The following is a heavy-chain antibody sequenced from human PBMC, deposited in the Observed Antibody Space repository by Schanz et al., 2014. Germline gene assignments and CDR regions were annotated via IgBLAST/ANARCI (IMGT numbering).Heavy chain of an antibody. J-gene: IGHJ4*02. Sequence: QVQLVQSGPEVKEPGASVKVSCEASRYTFNTYGLNWVRQAPGQGLEWMGWIIPILGIANYAQKFQGRVTITADRSTSTAYMELSSLRSEDTAVYYCARGYGDSPTDFWGQGTLVTVSS. D-gene: IGHD4-17*01. CDR2: IIPILGIA. CDR1: RYTFNTYG. CDR3: ARGYGDSPTDF. V-gene: IGHV1-69*10.